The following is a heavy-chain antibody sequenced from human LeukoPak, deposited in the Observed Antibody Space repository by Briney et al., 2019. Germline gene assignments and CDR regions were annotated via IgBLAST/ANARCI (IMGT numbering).Heavy chain of an antibody. Sequence: GGSLRLSCAASGFTFSSYAMSWVRQTPGQGLEWVANINVDGTAEYYVDSVKGRFTISRDNAKNSLYLQMNSLRAEDTAVYYCARDPYRFAFDIWGQGTVVLVSS. D-gene: IGHD1-26*01. CDR1: GFTFSSYA. CDR2: INVDGTAE. CDR3: ARDPYRFAFDI. J-gene: IGHJ3*02. V-gene: IGHV3-7*03.